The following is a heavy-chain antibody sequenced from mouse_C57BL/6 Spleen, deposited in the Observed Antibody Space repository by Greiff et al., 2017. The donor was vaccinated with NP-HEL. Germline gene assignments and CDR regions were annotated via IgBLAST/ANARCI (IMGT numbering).Heavy chain of an antibody. CDR3: ARSAGLRSPYWYFDV. Sequence: QVQLQQPGAELVKPGASVKLSCKASGYTFTSYWMQWVKQRPGQGLEWIGEIDPSDSYTNYNQKFKGKATLTVDTSSSTAYMQLSSLTSEDSAVYDCARSAGLRSPYWYFDVWGTGTTVTVSS. CDR2: IDPSDSYT. J-gene: IGHJ1*03. CDR1: GYTFTSYW. V-gene: IGHV1-50*01. D-gene: IGHD1-1*01.